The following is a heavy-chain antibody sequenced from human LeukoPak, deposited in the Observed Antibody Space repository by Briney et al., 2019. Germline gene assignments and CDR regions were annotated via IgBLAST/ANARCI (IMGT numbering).Heavy chain of an antibody. CDR2: IYHSGRT. CDR3: ARQYYDFWRTSPPQFDY. V-gene: IGHV4-38-2*01. Sequence: PSETLSLTCAVSGYSISSGYYWGWLRQPPGKGVEWIGSIYHSGRTYYNPSLKSRVTISVDTSKHQFSLKLSSVTAADTAVYYCARQYYDFWRTSPPQFDYWGEGTLVTVSS. D-gene: IGHD3-3*01. J-gene: IGHJ4*02. CDR1: GYSISSGYY.